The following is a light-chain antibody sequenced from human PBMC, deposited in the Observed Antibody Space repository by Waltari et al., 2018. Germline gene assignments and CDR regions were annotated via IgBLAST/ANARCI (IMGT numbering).Light chain of an antibody. V-gene: IGKV1-39*01. CDR3: QQSSTTPST. CDR2: SAS. Sequence: DIQMTQSPSSLSASVGHRVTIPCRASQRISNFLNWYQQKPGEAPKLLIYSASTLQSGVPSRFSGAGSGTDFSLTIISLQPEDFASYYCQQSSTTPSTFGQGTKLEIK. CDR1: QRISNF. J-gene: IGKJ2*01.